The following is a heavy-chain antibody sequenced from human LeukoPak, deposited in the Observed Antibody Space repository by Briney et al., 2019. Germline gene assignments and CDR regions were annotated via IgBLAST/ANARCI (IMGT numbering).Heavy chain of an antibody. CDR3: ARDGFGELPD. CDR1: GYTFTSYD. J-gene: IGHJ4*02. Sequence: ASVKVSCKASGYTFTSYDINWVRQATGQGLEWMGWVNPSNGNTGYAQKFQGRVTITRDTSIGTAYMELSSLRSEDTAVYYCARDGFGELPDWGQGTLVTVSS. V-gene: IGHV1-8*03. CDR2: VNPSNGNT. D-gene: IGHD3-10*01.